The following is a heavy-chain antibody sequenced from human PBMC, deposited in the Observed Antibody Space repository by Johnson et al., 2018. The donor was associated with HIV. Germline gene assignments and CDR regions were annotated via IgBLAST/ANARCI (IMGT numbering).Heavy chain of an antibody. CDR2: ISYDGSNK. Sequence: QVQLVESGGGLVQPGRSLRLSCAAAGFTFSSYAMHWVRQAPGKGLEWVAVISYDGSNKYYADSVKGRFTISRDNSKNTLYLQMNSLRAEDTAVYYCASTIFGGALHAFDIWGQGTMVIVSS. CDR3: ASTIFGGALHAFDI. CDR1: GFTFSSYA. J-gene: IGHJ3*02. V-gene: IGHV3-30*04. D-gene: IGHD3-3*01.